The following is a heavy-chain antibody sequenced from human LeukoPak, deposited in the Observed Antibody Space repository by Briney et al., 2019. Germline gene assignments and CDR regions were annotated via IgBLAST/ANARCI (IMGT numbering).Heavy chain of an antibody. J-gene: IGHJ4*02. D-gene: IGHD3-10*01. CDR1: GYTFTGYY. Sequence: GASVKVSCKASGYTFTGYYMHWVRQAPGQGLEWMGWINPNSGGTNYAQKFQGRVTMTRDTSISTAYMELSRLRSDDTAVYSCAKGYYGSGSYGWFDYWGQGTLVTVSS. CDR3: AKGYYGSGSYGWFDY. V-gene: IGHV1-2*02. CDR2: INPNSGGT.